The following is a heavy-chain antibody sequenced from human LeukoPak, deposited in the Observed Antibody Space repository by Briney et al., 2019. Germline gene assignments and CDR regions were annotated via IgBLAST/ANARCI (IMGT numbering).Heavy chain of an antibody. D-gene: IGHD3-16*02. CDR1: GLTFSGYD. J-gene: IGHJ4*02. CDR2: MSYGGQNE. CDR3: AKDSVVLLSLGELSLNGAYFDY. Sequence: GGSLRLSCAASGLTFSGYDMHWVRQAPGKGPEWVAVMSYGGQNERYADSVKGRFTVSRDNPKNTLYLQMNSLRAEDTAVYYCAKDSVVLLSLGELSLNGAYFDYWGQGTLVTVSS. V-gene: IGHV3-30*18.